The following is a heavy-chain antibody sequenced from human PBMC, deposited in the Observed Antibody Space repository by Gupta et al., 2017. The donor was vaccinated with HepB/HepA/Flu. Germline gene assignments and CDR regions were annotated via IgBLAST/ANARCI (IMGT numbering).Heavy chain of an antibody. D-gene: IGHD2-8*01. CDR1: GSTFTSYA. Sequence: QVQLVQSGAEVKKPGASVKVSCKASGSTFTSYAMHWVRQAPGQRLEWMGWINAGNGNTKYSQKFQGRVTITRDTSASTAYMELSSLRSEDTAVYYCARLYCTNGVCYVDYWGQGTLVTVSS. V-gene: IGHV1-3*01. J-gene: IGHJ4*02. CDR2: INAGNGNT. CDR3: ARLYCTNGVCYVDY.